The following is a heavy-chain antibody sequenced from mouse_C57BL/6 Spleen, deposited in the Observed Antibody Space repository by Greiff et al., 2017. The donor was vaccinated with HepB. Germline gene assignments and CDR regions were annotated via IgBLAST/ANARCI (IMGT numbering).Heavy chain of an antibody. CDR1: GYTFTDYE. J-gene: IGHJ2*01. CDR2: IDPETGGT. D-gene: IGHD4-1*01. CDR3: TKLGRGD. Sequence: VQRVESGAELVRPGASVTLSCKASGYTFTDYEMHWVKQTPVHGLEWIGAIDPETGGTAYNQKFKGKAILTADKSSSTAYMELRSLTSEDSAVYYCTKLGRGDWGQGTTLTVSS. V-gene: IGHV1-15*01.